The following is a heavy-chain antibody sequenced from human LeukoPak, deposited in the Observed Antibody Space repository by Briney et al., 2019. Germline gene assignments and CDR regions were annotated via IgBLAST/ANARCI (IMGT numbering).Heavy chain of an antibody. CDR3: ARDVSSGWYHWYDP. V-gene: IGHV3-7*01. CDR2: IKQDGSEK. CDR1: GFTFSSYW. Sequence: GGSLRLSCAASGFTFSSYWMSWVRQAPGKGLEWVANIKQDGSEKYYVDSVKGRFTISRDNAMNSLYLQMNSLRAEDTAVYYCARDVSSGWYHWYDPWGQGTLVTVSS. J-gene: IGHJ5*02. D-gene: IGHD6-19*01.